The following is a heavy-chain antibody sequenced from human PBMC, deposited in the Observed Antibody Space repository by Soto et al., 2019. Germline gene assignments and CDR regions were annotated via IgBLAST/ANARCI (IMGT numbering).Heavy chain of an antibody. J-gene: IGHJ6*02. Sequence: SETLSLTCTVSCGSISSYYWSWIRQPPGKGLEWIGYIYYSGSTNYNPSLKSRVTISVDTSKNQFSLKLSSVTAADTAVYYCARGYGDWYYYGMDVWGQGTTVTVSS. D-gene: IGHD4-17*01. CDR1: CGSISSYY. CDR2: IYYSGST. CDR3: ARGYGDWYYYGMDV. V-gene: IGHV4-59*01.